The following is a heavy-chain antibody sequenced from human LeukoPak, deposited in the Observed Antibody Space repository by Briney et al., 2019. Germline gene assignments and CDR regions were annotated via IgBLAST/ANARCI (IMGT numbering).Heavy chain of an antibody. CDR2: IYTSGST. CDR3: AIQATPAEVYGMDV. Sequence: SQTLSLICTVSVGSISSGSYYWSWIRQPAGKGLEGIGRIYTSGSTNYNPSLKSRVTISVDTSKNQFSLKLSSVTAADTAVYYCAIQATPAEVYGMDVWGQGTTVTVSS. V-gene: IGHV4-61*02. J-gene: IGHJ6*02. CDR1: VGSISSGSYY.